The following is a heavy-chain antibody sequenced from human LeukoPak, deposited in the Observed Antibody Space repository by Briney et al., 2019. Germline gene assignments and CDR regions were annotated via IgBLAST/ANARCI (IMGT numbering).Heavy chain of an antibody. CDR2: IYSGGST. V-gene: IGHV3-53*01. CDR3: ARGAGYSSGWSHFDY. CDR1: GFTVSGNY. D-gene: IGHD6-19*01. Sequence: GGSLRLSCAASGFTVSGNYMSWVRQAPGKGLEWVSVIYSGGSTYYADSVKGRFTISRDNSKNTLYLQMNSLRAEDTAVYYCARGAGYSSGWSHFDYWGQGTLVTVSS. J-gene: IGHJ4*02.